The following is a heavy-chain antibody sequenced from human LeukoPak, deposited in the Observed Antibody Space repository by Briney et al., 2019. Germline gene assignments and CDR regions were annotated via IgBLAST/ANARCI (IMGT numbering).Heavy chain of an antibody. J-gene: IGHJ3*02. Sequence: ASVKVSCKASGYTFTSYYMHWVRQAPGQGLEWMGWINPNSGGTNYAQKFQGWVTMTRDTSISTAYMELSRLRSDDTAVYYCARAGDYPSIDAFDIWGQGTMVTVSS. CDR2: INPNSGGT. V-gene: IGHV1-2*04. CDR1: GYTFTSYY. CDR3: ARAGDYPSIDAFDI. D-gene: IGHD4-17*01.